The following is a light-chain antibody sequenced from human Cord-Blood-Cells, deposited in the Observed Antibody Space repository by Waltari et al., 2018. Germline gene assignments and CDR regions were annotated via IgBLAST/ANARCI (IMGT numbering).Light chain of an antibody. J-gene: IGLJ3*02. CDR3: CSYAGSSTWV. Sequence: QSALTQPASVSGPPGQSTTISCTGTSSDVGSYNLVSWYQQHPGKAPKLMIYEGSKRPSGVSNRFSGSKSGNTASLTISGLQAEDEADYYCCSYAGSSTWVFGGGTKLTVL. V-gene: IGLV2-23*01. CDR1: SSDVGSYNL. CDR2: EGS.